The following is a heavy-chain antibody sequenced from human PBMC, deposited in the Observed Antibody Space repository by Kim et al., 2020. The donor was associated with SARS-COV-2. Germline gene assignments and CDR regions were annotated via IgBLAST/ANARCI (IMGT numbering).Heavy chain of an antibody. CDR3: ARDFITIFGLRFDP. V-gene: IGHV3-7*01. D-gene: IGHD3-3*01. J-gene: IGHJ5*02. Sequence: YVASGKGRFTISRANAKNSLYLQMNSLRAEATAVYYCARDFITIFGLRFDPWGQGTLVTVSS.